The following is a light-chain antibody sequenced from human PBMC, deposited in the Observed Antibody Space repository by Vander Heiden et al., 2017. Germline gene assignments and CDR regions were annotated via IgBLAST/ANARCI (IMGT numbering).Light chain of an antibody. CDR2: GAS. Sequence: EIVLTQSPGTLSLSPGERATLSCRASQSISTNYLAWYQQKPGQAPRLSIYGASKRAAGISDRFSGSGSGVDFTLTISRLEPEDFAVYSCQQYDSSPYTFGQGTKLQIK. J-gene: IGKJ2*01. V-gene: IGKV3-20*01. CDR3: QQYDSSPYT. CDR1: QSISTNY.